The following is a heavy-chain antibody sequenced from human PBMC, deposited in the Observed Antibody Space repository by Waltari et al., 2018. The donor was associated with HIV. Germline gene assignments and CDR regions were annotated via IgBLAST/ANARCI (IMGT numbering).Heavy chain of an antibody. CDR3: ARGFVAVAGTLYYYYGMDV. Sequence: QVQLQESGPGLVKPSQTLSLICPVSGGSISSGSHYWSWIRQPAGKGLEWIGRIYTSGSTNYNPSLKSRVTISVDTSKNQFSLKLSSVTAADTAVYYCARGFVAVAGTLYYYYGMDVWGQGTTVTVSS. J-gene: IGHJ6*02. CDR2: IYTSGST. V-gene: IGHV4-61*02. CDR1: GGSISSGSHY. D-gene: IGHD6-19*01.